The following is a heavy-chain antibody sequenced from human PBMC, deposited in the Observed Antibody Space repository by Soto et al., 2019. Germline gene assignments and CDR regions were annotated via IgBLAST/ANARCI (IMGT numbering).Heavy chain of an antibody. CDR2: ISWNSGSI. V-gene: IGHV3-9*01. Sequence: EVQLVESGGGLVQPGRSLRLYCAASGFTFDDYAMPWVRQAPGKGLEWVSGISWNSGSIGYADSVKGRFTISRDNAKNSLYLQMNSLRAEDTALYYCAKDTHFGRYYGIDVWGQGTTVTVSS. CDR3: AKDTHFGRYYGIDV. D-gene: IGHD3-3*01. CDR1: GFTFDDYA. J-gene: IGHJ6*02.